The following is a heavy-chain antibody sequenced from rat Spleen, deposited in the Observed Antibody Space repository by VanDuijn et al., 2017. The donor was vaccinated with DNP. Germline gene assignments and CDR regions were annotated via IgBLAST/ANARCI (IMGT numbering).Heavy chain of an antibody. CDR3: VRWNSGHFDY. V-gene: IGHV5-7*01. J-gene: IGHJ2*01. CDR1: GISFSDCK. D-gene: IGHD4-3*01. Sequence: EVQLVASGGGLVQPGGSLKLSCVASGISFSDCKMAWVRQAPGKGLEWVASIVNDGSRTYYRDSVKGRFTISRDNAKSTLDLQMDSLTSEDMATYYCVRWNSGHFDYWGQGVMVTVSS. CDR2: IVNDGSRT.